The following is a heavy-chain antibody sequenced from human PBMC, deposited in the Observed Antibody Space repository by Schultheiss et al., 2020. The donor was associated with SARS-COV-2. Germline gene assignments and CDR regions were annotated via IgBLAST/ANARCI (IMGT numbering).Heavy chain of an antibody. Sequence: GGSLRLSCAASGFTFSSYAMSWVRQAPGKGLEWVSYISSSGSTIYYADSVKGRFTISRDNSKNTLYLQMNSLRAEDTAVYYCAKSSGGMDVWGQGTTVTVSS. J-gene: IGHJ6*02. CDR3: AKSSGGMDV. V-gene: IGHV3-48*01. CDR2: ISSSGSTI. D-gene: IGHD6-6*01. CDR1: GFTFSSYA.